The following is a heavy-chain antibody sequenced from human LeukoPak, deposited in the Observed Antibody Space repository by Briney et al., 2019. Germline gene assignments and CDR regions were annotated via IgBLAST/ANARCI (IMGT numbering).Heavy chain of an antibody. CDR1: GFTFSSYG. Sequence: GGSLRLSCAASGFTFSSYGMHWVRQAPGKGLEWVAVISYDGSNKYYADSVKGRFTISRDNSKNTLYLQMNSLRAEDTAVYYCAKDHSPYDFWSGYYYYYYGMDVWGQGTTVTVSS. J-gene: IGHJ6*02. CDR3: AKDHSPYDFWSGYYYYYYGMDV. D-gene: IGHD3-3*01. CDR2: ISYDGSNK. V-gene: IGHV3-30*18.